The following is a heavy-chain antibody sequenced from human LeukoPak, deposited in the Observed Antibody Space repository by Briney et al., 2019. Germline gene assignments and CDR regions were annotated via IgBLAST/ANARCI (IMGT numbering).Heavy chain of an antibody. CDR2: IKQDGGEK. V-gene: IGHV3-7*01. CDR1: GFVFSTYG. D-gene: IGHD4-17*01. J-gene: IGHJ4*02. CDR3: ARLGARQVLDY. Sequence: GGSLRLSCAASGFVFSTYGMHWVRQAPGKGLEWVANIKQDGGEKYYVDSVKGRFTISRDNAKNSLYLQMNSLRAEDTAVYYCARLGARQVLDYWGQGTLVTVSS.